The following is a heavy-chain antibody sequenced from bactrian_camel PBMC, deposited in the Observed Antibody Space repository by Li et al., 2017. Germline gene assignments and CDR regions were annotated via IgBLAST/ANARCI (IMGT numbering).Heavy chain of an antibody. CDR3: ATGPYGLGVLMHNHDLAT. CDR1: AVVYTSYC. Sequence: HVQLVESGGGSVQAGGSLRLSCAASAVVYTSYCMGWFRQTPGNEREEVATVDSDGITSYRESVKGRFTISKDNTNTLYLQLNNLKPEDSAMYYCATGPYGLGVLMHNHDLATWGQGTQVTVS. V-gene: IGHV3-2*01. J-gene: IGHJ4*01. D-gene: IGHD5*01. CDR2: VDSDGIT.